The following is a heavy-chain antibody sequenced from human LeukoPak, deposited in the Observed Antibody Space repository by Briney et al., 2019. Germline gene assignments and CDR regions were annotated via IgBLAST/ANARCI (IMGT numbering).Heavy chain of an antibody. J-gene: IGHJ4*02. V-gene: IGHV1-18*01. Sequence: ASVKVSCKASGYTFTSYGISWVRQAPGQGLEWMGWIGAYNGNTNYAQKLQGRVTMTTDTSTSTAYMELRSLRSDDTAVYYCARDLPAYCTNGVCSDYWGQGTLVTVSS. CDR3: ARDLPAYCTNGVCSDY. D-gene: IGHD2-8*01. CDR2: IGAYNGNT. CDR1: GYTFTSYG.